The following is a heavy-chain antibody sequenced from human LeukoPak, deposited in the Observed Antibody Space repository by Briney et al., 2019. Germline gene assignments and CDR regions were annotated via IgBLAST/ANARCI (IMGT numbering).Heavy chain of an antibody. J-gene: IGHJ5*02. CDR2: ISYDGSNK. CDR1: GFTFNNYA. D-gene: IGHD1-26*01. V-gene: IGHV3-30*04. CDR3: ARDQKSGSYANWFDP. Sequence: GGSLRLSCATSGFTFNNYAMHWVRQAPGKGLEWVAVISYDGSNKYYADSVKGRFTISRDNAKNSLYLQMNSLRAEDTAVYYCARDQKSGSYANWFDPWGQGTLVTVSS.